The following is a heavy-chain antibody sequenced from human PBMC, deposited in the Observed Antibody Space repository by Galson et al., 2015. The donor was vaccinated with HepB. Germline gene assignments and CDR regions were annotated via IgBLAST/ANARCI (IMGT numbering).Heavy chain of an antibody. J-gene: IGHJ3*02. CDR3: ARDMYGQTADEGEAFDI. V-gene: IGHV3-11*01. CDR1: GFTFSDYY. Sequence: SLRLSCAASGFTFSDYYMSWIRQAPGKGLEWVSYISSSGSTIYYADSVKGRFTISRDNAKNSLYLQMNSLRAEDTAVYYCARDMYGQTADEGEAFDIWGQGTMVTVSS. D-gene: IGHD3-10*02. CDR2: ISSSGSTI.